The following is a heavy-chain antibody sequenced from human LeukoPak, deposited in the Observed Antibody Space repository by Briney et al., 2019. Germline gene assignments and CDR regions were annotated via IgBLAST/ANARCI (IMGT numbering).Heavy chain of an antibody. J-gene: IGHJ3*02. CDR1: GGTFGSYA. D-gene: IGHD3-22*01. CDR3: ARDWDYYDSSGYGAFDI. Sequence: SVTVSCTASGGTFGSYAISWVRQAPGQGLEWMGGIIPIFGTANYAQKFQGRVTITADESTSTAYMELSSLRSEDTAVYYCARDWDYYDSSGYGAFDIWGQGTMVTVSS. CDR2: IIPIFGTA. V-gene: IGHV1-69*13.